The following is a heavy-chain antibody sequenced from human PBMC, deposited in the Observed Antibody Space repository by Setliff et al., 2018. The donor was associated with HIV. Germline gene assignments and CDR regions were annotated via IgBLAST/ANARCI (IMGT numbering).Heavy chain of an antibody. CDR3: AGRIATAAYYFDY. CDR2: IYHSGST. Sequence: SETLSLTCAVFGYSFSNGYYWGWIRQPPGKGPEWIGSIYHSGSTYYNPSLESRVSISVDTSKNQFSLELRPVTAADTAVYYCAGRIATAAYYFDYWGRGTLVTVSS. CDR1: GYSFSNGYY. D-gene: IGHD6-13*01. J-gene: IGHJ4*02. V-gene: IGHV4-38-2*01.